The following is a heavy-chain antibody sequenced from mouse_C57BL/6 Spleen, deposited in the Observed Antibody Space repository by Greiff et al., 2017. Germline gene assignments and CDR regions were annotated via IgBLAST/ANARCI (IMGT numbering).Heavy chain of an antibody. CDR2: IDPSASET. D-gene: IGHD1-1*01. CDR1: GYTFTSYW. Sequence: QVQLQQPGAELVRPGSSVKLSCKASGYTFTSYWMHWVKQRPIQGLEWIGNIDPSASETHYNQKFKDKATLTVDKSSSTAYMQLSSLTSEDSAVYYCARRDYYGSSYGEGYFDVWGTGTTVTVSS. V-gene: IGHV1-52*01. J-gene: IGHJ1*03. CDR3: ARRDYYGSSYGEGYFDV.